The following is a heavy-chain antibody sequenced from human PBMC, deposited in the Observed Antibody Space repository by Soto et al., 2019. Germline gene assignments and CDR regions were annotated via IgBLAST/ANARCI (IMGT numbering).Heavy chain of an antibody. J-gene: IGHJ6*02. CDR2: ISSSSSTI. V-gene: IGHV3-48*02. CDR3: AREPPKYSSNWYFYYYYGMDV. Sequence: PGGSLRLSCAASGFTFSSYSMNWVRQAPGKGLEWVSYISSSSSTIYYADSVKGRFTISRDNAKNSLYLQMNSLRDEDTAVYYCAREPPKYSSNWYFYYYYGMDVWGQGTTVTVSS. D-gene: IGHD6-13*01. CDR1: GFTFSSYS.